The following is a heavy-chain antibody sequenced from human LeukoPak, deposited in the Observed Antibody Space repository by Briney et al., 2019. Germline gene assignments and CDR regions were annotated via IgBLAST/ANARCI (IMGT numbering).Heavy chain of an antibody. CDR1: GFTFSSYA. V-gene: IGHV3-23*01. CDR2: ISGSGGST. Sequence: GGSLRLSCAASGFTFSSYAMSWVRQAPGKGLEWVSAISGSGGSTYYADSVKGRFTISRDNSKNTLYLQMISLRAEDTAVYYCAKKSMIVVVLSAFDIWGQGTMDTVSS. J-gene: IGHJ3*02. CDR3: AKKSMIVVVLSAFDI. D-gene: IGHD3-22*01.